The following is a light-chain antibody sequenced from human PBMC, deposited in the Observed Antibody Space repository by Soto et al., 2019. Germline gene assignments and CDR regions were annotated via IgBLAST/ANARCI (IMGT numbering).Light chain of an antibody. J-gene: IGKJ1*01. CDR2: GAS. Sequence: ERVLMPAAAAFLKNTGERATLSCRASQSVSSNLAWYQQKPGQAPRLLIYGASTRATGIPARFSGSGSGTEFTLTISSLQSEDFAVYYCQQYNNWPWTFGQGTKV. CDR3: QQYNNWPWT. CDR1: QSVSSN. V-gene: IGKV3-15*01.